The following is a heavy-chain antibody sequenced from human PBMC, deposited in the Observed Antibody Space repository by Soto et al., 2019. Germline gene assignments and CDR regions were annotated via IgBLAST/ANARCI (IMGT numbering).Heavy chain of an antibody. CDR3: AREERIAVAGTRRGYGMYV. D-gene: IGHD6-19*01. Sequence: QVQLVQSGAEVKKPGASVKVSCKASGYTFTGYYMHWVRQAPGQGLEWMGWIIPIFGTANYAQKFQGRVKITADESTGTAYMELSSLRSEDTAVYYCAREERIAVAGTRRGYGMYVWGQGTTVTVSS. CDR1: GYTFTGYY. CDR2: IIPIFGTA. J-gene: IGHJ6*02. V-gene: IGHV1-69*01.